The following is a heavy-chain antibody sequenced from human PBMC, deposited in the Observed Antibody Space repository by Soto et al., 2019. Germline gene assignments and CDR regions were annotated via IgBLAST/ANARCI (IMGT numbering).Heavy chain of an antibody. V-gene: IGHV5-51*01. J-gene: IGHJ4*02. CDR1: GYSFTSYW. Sequence: GESLKISCKGSGYSFTSYWIGWVRQMPGKGLEWMGIIYPGDSDTRYSPSFQGQVTISADKSISTASLQWSSLKASDTAIYYCAKDSETTVTDFDYWGQGTLVTVSS. D-gene: IGHD4-17*01. CDR3: AKDSETTVTDFDY. CDR2: IYPGDSDT.